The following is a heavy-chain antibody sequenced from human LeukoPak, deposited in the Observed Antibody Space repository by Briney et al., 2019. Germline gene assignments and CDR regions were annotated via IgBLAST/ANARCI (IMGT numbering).Heavy chain of an antibody. CDR3: AGDCSSTSCYPRYYYYYYYMDV. V-gene: IGHV3-30*02. CDR1: GFTFSSYG. D-gene: IGHD2-2*01. J-gene: IGHJ6*03. Sequence: PGGSLRLSCAASGFTFSSYGMHWVRQAPGKGLEWVAFIRYDGSNKYYAVSVKGRFTISRDNSKNTLYLQMNSLRAEDTAVYYCAGDCSSTSCYPRYYYYYYYMDVWGKGTTVTVSS. CDR2: IRYDGSNK.